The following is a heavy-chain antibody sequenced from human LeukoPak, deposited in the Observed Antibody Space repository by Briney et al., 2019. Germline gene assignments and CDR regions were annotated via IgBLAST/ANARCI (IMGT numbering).Heavy chain of an antibody. J-gene: IGHJ4*02. CDR3: ARHEGSYYDKSGYTFDY. Sequence: PSETLSLTCAVYGGSFSGYYWSWIRQPPGKGLEWIGEINHSGSTNYNPSLKSRVTISVDTSKNQFFLRLSSVTAADGAVYYCARHEGSYYDKSGYTFDYWGQGTLVTVSS. CDR1: GGSFSGYY. D-gene: IGHD3-22*01. V-gene: IGHV4-34*01. CDR2: INHSGST.